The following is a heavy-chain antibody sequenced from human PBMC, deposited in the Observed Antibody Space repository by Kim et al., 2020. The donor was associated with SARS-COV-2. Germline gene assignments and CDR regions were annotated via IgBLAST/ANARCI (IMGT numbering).Heavy chain of an antibody. D-gene: IGHD2-2*01. CDR1: GGSVSSGNYY. CDR3: ARPPPSRYQPMDV. V-gene: IGHV4-61*01. J-gene: IGHJ6*02. CDR2: IYYSGST. Sequence: SETLSLTCTVSGGSVSSGNYYWSWIRQPPGKGLEWIGYIYYSGSTNYNPSLKSRVTISLDTSKNQFSLKPSSVTAADTAVYYCARPPPSRYQPMDVWGQG.